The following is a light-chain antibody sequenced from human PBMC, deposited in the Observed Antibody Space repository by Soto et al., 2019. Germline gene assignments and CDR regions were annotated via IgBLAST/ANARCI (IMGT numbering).Light chain of an antibody. CDR1: QSVSSN. V-gene: IGKV3D-15*01. Sequence: EIVMTQSPATLSASPGQRATLSCRASQSVSSNLAWYQQRPGQAPRLLIYGASSRATGIPDRFSGSGSGTEFTLTISSLQSEDVAVYYYQQYKNWPRTFGQGTKVDIK. J-gene: IGKJ1*01. CDR2: GAS. CDR3: QQYKNWPRT.